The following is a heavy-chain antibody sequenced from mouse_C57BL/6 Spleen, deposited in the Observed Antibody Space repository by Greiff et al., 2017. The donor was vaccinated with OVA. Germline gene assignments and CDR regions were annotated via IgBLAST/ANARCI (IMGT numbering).Heavy chain of an antibody. J-gene: IGHJ2*01. CDR2: IDPEDGDT. Sequence: EVQLQQSGAELVRLGAFVWLSCTSSRVNIKYYYMHWVKQRPEQGLEWIGRIDPEDGDTEYASKFQGKATMTADTSSNAASLQLSGLTSEDTAVYYCTQRSGNYFDYWGQGTTLTVSS. V-gene: IGHV14-1*01. D-gene: IGHD4-1*01. CDR3: TQRSGNYFDY. CDR1: RVNIKYYY.